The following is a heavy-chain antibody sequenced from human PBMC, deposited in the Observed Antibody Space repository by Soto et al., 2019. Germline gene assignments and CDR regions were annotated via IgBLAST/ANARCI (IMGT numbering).Heavy chain of an antibody. D-gene: IGHD5-18*01. V-gene: IGHV1-18*01. CDR3: ARGRGDAAISLFDY. CDR2: FSPYNGNT. J-gene: IGHJ4*02. Sequence: QVQLVQSGAEVKKPGASVKVACRASGYTFTSYGISWVRQAPGQGLEWMGWFSPYNGNTNYAQKLQGRVTMTTDTPTSTAYMDLGSLRSDDTAVYYCARGRGDAAISLFDYWGQGTLVTVSS. CDR1: GYTFTSYG.